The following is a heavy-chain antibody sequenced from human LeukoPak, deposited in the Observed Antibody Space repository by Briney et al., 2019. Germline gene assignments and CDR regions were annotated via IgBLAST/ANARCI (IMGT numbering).Heavy chain of an antibody. J-gene: IGHJ5*02. CDR2: ISGGAGST. V-gene: IGHV3-23*01. CDR1: GFTFSTYA. D-gene: IGHD1-1*01. Sequence: GGSLRLSCAASGFTFSTYAMSWVRQAPGKGLEWVSAISGGAGSTYYADSVKGRFTISRDNSKNTLYLQMNSLRAEDTAIYYCAKAPGDDWFDPWGQGTLVTVSS. CDR3: AKAPGDDWFDP.